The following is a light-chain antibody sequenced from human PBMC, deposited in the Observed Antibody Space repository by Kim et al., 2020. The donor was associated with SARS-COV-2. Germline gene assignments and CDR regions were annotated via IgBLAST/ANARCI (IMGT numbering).Light chain of an antibody. CDR3: SSYSSSSTLV. V-gene: IGLV2-14*03. J-gene: IGLJ2*01. CDR1: NRDVGGYNY. Sequence: GQSITISCTGSNRDVGGYNYVSWYQQYPDKVPRLMIYDVTNRPSGVSNRFSGSKSGNTASLTISGLRAEDEAVYYCSSYSSSSTLVFGGGTQLTVL. CDR2: DVT.